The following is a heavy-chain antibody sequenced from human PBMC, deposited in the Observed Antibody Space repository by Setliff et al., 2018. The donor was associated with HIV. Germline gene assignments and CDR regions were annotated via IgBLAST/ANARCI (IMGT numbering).Heavy chain of an antibody. V-gene: IGHV3-23*01. Sequence: GGSLSLSCAASGFTFSSCAMTWFSQAPGKGLKWVSSISGSGDNTVYAGSVKVRFIISRDNSKSTLYLQMNSLRAEDAAVYFCANRRVVFVTPPLGPYDYWGRGVLVTVSS. CDR3: ANRRVVFVTPPLGPYDY. J-gene: IGHJ4*02. CDR1: GFTFSSCA. D-gene: IGHD3-3*01. CDR2: ISGSGDNT.